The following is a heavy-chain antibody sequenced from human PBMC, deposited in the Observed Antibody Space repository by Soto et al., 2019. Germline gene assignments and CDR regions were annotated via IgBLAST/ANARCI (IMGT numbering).Heavy chain of an antibody. V-gene: IGHV4-59*01. CDR3: AREYCSSTSCYMGNFDY. CDR1: GGSISSYY. J-gene: IGHJ4*02. CDR2: IYYSGST. D-gene: IGHD2-2*02. Sequence: ETLSLTCTVSGGSISSYYWSWIRQPPGKGLEWIGYIYYSGSTNYNPSLKSRVTISVDTSKNQFSLKLSSVTAADTAVYYCAREYCSSTSCYMGNFDYWGQGTLVTVSS.